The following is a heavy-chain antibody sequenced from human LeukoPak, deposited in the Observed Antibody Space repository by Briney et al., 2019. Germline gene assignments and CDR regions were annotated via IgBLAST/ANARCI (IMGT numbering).Heavy chain of an antibody. Sequence: GGSLRLPCAASGFTFSSNYMSWVRQAPGKGLEWVSVIYSGGSTYYADSVKGRFTTSRDNSKNTLYLQMNSLRAEDTAVYYCARVPARGSYHYGMDVWGQGTTVTVSS. CDR3: ARVPARGSYHYGMDV. CDR1: GFTFSSNY. CDR2: IYSGGST. J-gene: IGHJ6*02. V-gene: IGHV3-53*01. D-gene: IGHD2-2*01.